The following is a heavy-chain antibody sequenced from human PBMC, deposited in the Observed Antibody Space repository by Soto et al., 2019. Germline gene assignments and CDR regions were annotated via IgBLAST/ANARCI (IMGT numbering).Heavy chain of an antibody. CDR2: IIPIFGTA. J-gene: IGHJ6*02. D-gene: IGHD3-3*01. Sequence: SVKVSCKASGGTFSSYAISWVRQAPGQGLEWMGGIIPIFGTANYAQKFQGRVTITADESTSTAYMELSSLRSEDTAVYYCARDTANYDFWSGYTYYYGMDIWGQGTTVNVSS. CDR3: ARDTANYDFWSGYTYYYGMDI. V-gene: IGHV1-69*13. CDR1: GGTFSSYA.